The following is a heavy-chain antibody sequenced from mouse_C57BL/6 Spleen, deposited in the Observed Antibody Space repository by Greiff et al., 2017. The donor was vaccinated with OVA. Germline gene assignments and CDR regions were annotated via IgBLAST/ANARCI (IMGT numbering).Heavy chain of an antibody. J-gene: IGHJ4*01. CDR1: GFTFSDYG. Sequence: DVKLVESGGGLVKPGGSLKLSCAASGFTFSDYGMHWVRQAPEKGLEWVAYISSGSSNIYYADTVKGRFTISRDNAKNTLFLQMTSLRSEDTAMYYCARSRGYAMDYWGQGTSVTVSS. CDR3: ARSRGYAMDY. CDR2: ISSGSSNI. V-gene: IGHV5-17*01.